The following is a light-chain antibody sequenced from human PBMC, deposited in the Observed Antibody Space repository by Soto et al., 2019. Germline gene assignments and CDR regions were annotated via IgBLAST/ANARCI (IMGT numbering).Light chain of an antibody. Sequence: QSVLTQPPSVSATPGQKVTISCSGSDSNLGRNYVSWYQQLPGTAPRLLIYDNVYRFSGIPARFSASKSGTSATLGIAGLQPGDEGDYYCGSWGNNLRAYVFGTGTKVTVL. CDR3: GSWGNNLRAYV. CDR2: DNV. J-gene: IGLJ1*01. CDR1: DSNLGRNY. V-gene: IGLV1-51*01.